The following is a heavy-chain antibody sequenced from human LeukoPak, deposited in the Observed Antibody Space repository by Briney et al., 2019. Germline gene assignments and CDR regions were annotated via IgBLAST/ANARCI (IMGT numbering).Heavy chain of an antibody. CDR1: GGSISSSSYY. V-gene: IGHV4-61*02. CDR2: IYTTGST. J-gene: IGHJ6*03. CDR3: ARVLYYYDRGGFYSGEYYYYYMDV. Sequence: SETLSLTCTVSGGSISSSSYYWSWIRQPAGKGLEWIGRIYTTGSTNYNPSLKSRVTMSVDTSKNQISLKLSSVTAADTAVYYCARVLYYYDRGGFYSGEYYYYYMDVWGKGTTVTISS. D-gene: IGHD3-22*01.